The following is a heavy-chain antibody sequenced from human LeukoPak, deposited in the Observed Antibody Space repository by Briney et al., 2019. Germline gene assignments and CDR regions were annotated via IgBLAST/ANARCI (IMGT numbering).Heavy chain of an antibody. D-gene: IGHD5-12*01. CDR2: IRYDGSNK. CDR3: AKDGGYPRGVHFDY. Sequence: GGSLRLSSAASGFTFSSYGMHWVRQAPGKGLEWVAFIRYDGSNKYYADSVKGRFTISRDNSKNTLYLQMNSLRAEDTAVYYCAKDGGYPRGVHFDYWGQGTLVTVSS. V-gene: IGHV3-30*02. CDR1: GFTFSSYG. J-gene: IGHJ4*02.